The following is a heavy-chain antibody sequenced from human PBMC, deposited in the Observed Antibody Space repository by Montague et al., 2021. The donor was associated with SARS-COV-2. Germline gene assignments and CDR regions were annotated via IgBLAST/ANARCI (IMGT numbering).Heavy chain of an antibody. CDR3: ARDVGKGFSGYENEGGFDY. CDR1: GGSISSSNYF. J-gene: IGHJ4*02. V-gene: IGHV4-39*07. CDR2: IYFGGGT. Sequence: SETLSLTCTVSGGSISSSNYFWGWIRQPPGKGLEWIGSIYFGGGTYYXXXLKSRVTISVDTSKNHFSLKLTSVIAADTAVYYCARDVGKGFSGYENEGGFDYWGQGTPVTVSS. D-gene: IGHD5-12*01.